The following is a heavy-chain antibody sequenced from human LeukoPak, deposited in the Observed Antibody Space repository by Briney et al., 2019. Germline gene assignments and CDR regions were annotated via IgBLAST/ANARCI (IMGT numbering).Heavy chain of an antibody. CDR2: IRYDGSNK. V-gene: IGHV3-30*02. J-gene: IGHJ4*02. Sequence: PGGSLRLSCAASGFTFSSYGVHWVRQAPGKGLEWVAFIRYDGSNKYYADSVKGRFTISRDNSKNTLYLQMNSLRAEDTAVYYCAKREIPYGDQYYFDYWGQGTLVTVSS. D-gene: IGHD4-17*01. CDR1: GFTFSSYG. CDR3: AKREIPYGDQYYFDY.